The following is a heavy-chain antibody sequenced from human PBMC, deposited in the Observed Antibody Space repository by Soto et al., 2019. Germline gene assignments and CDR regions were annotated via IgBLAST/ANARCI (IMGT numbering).Heavy chain of an antibody. CDR3: ARDLPPIVVVPAAIRARRVPTTYYMHV. CDR1: GYTFTSYY. Sequence: ASVKVSCKASGYTFTSYYMHWVRQAPGQGLEWMGIINPSGGSTSYAQKFQGRVTMTRDTSTSTVYMELSSLRSEDTAVYYCARDLPPIVVVPAAIRARRVPTTYYMHVSGKATTVTVSS. D-gene: IGHD2-2*01. V-gene: IGHV1-46*03. CDR2: INPSGGST. J-gene: IGHJ6*03.